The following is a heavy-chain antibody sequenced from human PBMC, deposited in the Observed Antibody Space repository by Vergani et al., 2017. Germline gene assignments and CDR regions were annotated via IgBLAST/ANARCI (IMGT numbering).Heavy chain of an antibody. J-gene: IGHJ4*02. CDR2: IIPIFGTT. V-gene: IGHV1-69*13. D-gene: IGHD3-22*01. CDR3: ARSSGYYSYYFDF. CDR1: GGTFSSNS. Sequence: QGQLAQSGAEVKKPGSSVKVSCKASGGTFSSNSISWVRQAPGQGLEWMGRIIPIFGTTSYAQKFQGRVTILADESTSTAYMELSSLRSEDTAVYYWARSSGYYSYYFDFWGQGTLVTVSS.